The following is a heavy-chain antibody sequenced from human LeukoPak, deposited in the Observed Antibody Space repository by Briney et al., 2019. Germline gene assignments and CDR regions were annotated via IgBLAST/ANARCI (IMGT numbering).Heavy chain of an antibody. J-gene: IGHJ4*02. V-gene: IGHV1-2*02. CDR2: INPNSGGT. Sequence: APVKVSCKASGYTFTGYYMHWVRQAPGQGLEWMGWINPNSGGTNYAQKFQGRVTMTRDTSISTAYMELSRLRSDDTAVYYCASLNGGSPSYFDYWGQGTLVTVSS. CDR3: ASLNGGSPSYFDY. CDR1: GYTFTGYY. D-gene: IGHD2-15*01.